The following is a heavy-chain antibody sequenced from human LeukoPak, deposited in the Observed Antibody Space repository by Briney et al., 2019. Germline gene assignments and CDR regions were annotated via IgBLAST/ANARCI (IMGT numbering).Heavy chain of an antibody. CDR1: GGSVSSSSYY. J-gene: IGHJ5*02. CDR2: VYFSGTT. Sequence: SETLSLTCTVSGGSVSSSSYYWGWIRQPLGKGLEWIGWVYFSGTTYYNPSLKSRVTISVDTSKNQFSLKLNSVTAADTAVYYCARHEVGYCSSPSCYGGNWLDPWGQGTLVTVSS. CDR3: ARHEVGYCSSPSCYGGNWLDP. D-gene: IGHD2-2*01. V-gene: IGHV4-39*01.